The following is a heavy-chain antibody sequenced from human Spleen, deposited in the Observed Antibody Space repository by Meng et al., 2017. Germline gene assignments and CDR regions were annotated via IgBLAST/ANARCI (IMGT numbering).Heavy chain of an antibody. D-gene: IGHD5-18*01. Sequence: SVKVSCKALGGIFSNYVIGWVRQAPGQGLEWMGGINAVFGTTNYAQKFQGRVTMTRDTSTSTVYMELSSLRSEDTAVYYCARHSYGHPPRDAFDIWGQGTMVTVSS. CDR3: ARHSYGHPPRDAFDI. CDR1: GGIFSNYV. CDR2: INAVFGTT. J-gene: IGHJ3*02. V-gene: IGHV1-69*05.